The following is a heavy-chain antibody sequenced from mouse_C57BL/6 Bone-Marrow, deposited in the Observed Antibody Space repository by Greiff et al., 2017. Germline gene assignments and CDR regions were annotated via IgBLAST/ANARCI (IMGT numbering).Heavy chain of an antibody. V-gene: IGHV1-52*01. J-gene: IGHJ4*01. Sequence: VQLQQPGAELVRPGSSVKLSCKASGYTFTSYWMHWVKQRPIQGLEWIGNIDPSDSETHYNQKFKDKATLTVDKSSSTAYMQLSSLTSEDSAVYYCAYSNYAYYAMDYWGQGTSVTVSS. CDR3: AYSNYAYYAMDY. D-gene: IGHD2-5*01. CDR1: GYTFTSYW. CDR2: IDPSDSET.